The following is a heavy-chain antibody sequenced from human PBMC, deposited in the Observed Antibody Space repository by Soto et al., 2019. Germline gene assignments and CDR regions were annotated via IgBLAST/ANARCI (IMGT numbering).Heavy chain of an antibody. V-gene: IGHV3-30-3*01. CDR3: ARPYCSGGTCYSGYWYYGVDV. CDR1: GFTFTSFA. CDR2: ISYDGSNK. D-gene: IGHD2-15*01. J-gene: IGHJ4*02. Sequence: LRLSCAASGFTFTSFAMHWVRQAPGKGLEWVALISYDGSNKFYAGSVKGRFTISRDNSNNTLYLHMNSLRTEDTAVYYCARPYCSGGTCYSGYWYYGVDVWGQGMLVTVSS.